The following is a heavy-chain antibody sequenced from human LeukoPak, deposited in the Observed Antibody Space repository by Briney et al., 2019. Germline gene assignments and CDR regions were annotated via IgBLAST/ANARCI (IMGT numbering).Heavy chain of an antibody. V-gene: IGHV3-23*01. CDR2: ISGSGGST. D-gene: IGHD6-19*01. J-gene: IGHJ4*02. CDR3: AKDSATHIAVAGTGAFDY. CDR1: GFTFSSYA. Sequence: TGGSLRLSCAASGFTFSSYAMSWVRQAPGKGLEWVSAISGSGGSTYYADSVKGRFTISRDNSKNTLYLQMNSLRAEDTAVYYCAKDSATHIAVAGTGAFDYWGQRTLVTVSS.